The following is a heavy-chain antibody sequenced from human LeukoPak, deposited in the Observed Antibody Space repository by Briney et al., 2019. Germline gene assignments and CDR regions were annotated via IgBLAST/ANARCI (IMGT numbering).Heavy chain of an antibody. CDR3: ARDLSTPPYNWFDP. V-gene: IGHV4-4*07. Sequence: SETLSLTCTVSGASISGYYWSWIRQPAGKGLEWIGLISTSGSPSYNPSVKSRITMSVDTSKNQFSLRLTSVTAADTAVYFCARDLSTPPYNWFDPWGQGTLVTVSS. CDR1: GASISGYY. D-gene: IGHD2-2*01. J-gene: IGHJ5*02. CDR2: ISTSGSP.